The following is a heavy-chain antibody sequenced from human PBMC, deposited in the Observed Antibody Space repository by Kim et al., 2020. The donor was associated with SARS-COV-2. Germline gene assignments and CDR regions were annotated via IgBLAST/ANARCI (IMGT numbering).Heavy chain of an antibody. Sequence: GGSLRLSCTASGFTFGDYAMSWVRQAPGKGLEWVGFIRSKAYGGTTEYAASVKGRFTISRDESKSIAYLQMNSLKTEDTAVYDCIGRGMDVWGQGTTVTV. J-gene: IGHJ6*02. CDR2: IRSKAYGGTT. CDR3: IGRGMDV. CDR1: GFTFGDYA. V-gene: IGHV3-49*04.